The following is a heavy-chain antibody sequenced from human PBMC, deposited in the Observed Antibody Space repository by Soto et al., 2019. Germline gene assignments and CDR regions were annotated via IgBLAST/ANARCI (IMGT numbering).Heavy chain of an antibody. Sequence: QVQLQESGPGLVKPSETLSLTCTVSGGSVSSGSYYWSWIRQPPGKGLEWIGYIYYSGSTNYNPSLKSRVTISVDTSKNQFSLKLSSVTAADTAVYYCARDVLTIVGVVAYFDFWGQGTLVTVSS. CDR3: ARDVLTIVGVVAYFDF. J-gene: IGHJ4*02. D-gene: IGHD3-3*01. V-gene: IGHV4-61*01. CDR2: IYYSGST. CDR1: GGSVSSGSYY.